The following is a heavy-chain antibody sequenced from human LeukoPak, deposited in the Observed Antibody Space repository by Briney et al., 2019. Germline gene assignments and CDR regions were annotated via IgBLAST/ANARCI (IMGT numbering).Heavy chain of an antibody. Sequence: ETGGSLRLSCAASGFTFNNYAMHWVRQAPGKGLEWVAVISYDGSNKYYADSVKGRFTISRDNSKNTLYLQMNSLRAEDTAVYYCARDIAARRFDYWGQGTLVTVSS. D-gene: IGHD6-6*01. CDR3: ARDIAARRFDY. J-gene: IGHJ4*02. CDR2: ISYDGSNK. V-gene: IGHV3-30*04. CDR1: GFTFNNYA.